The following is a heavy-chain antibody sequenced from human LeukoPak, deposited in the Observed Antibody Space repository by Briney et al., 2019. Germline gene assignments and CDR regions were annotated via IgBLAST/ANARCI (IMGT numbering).Heavy chain of an antibody. J-gene: IGHJ6*02. D-gene: IGHD6-13*01. CDR1: GYTFTSYG. CDR2: ISAYNGNT. V-gene: IGHV1-18*01. Sequence: VASVKVSCKASGYTFTSYGISWVRQAPGQGLEWMGWISAYNGNTNYAQKLQGRVTMTTDTSTSTAYMELRSLRSDDTAVYYCARRKPIAAAQRELPIQIMDVWGQGTTVTASS. CDR3: ARRKPIAAAQRELPIQIMDV.